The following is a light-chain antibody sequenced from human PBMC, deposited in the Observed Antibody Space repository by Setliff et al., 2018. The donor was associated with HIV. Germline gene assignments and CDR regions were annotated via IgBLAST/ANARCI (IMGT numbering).Light chain of an antibody. CDR3: CSFTGSSTLV. CDR2: DVS. V-gene: IGLV2-14*01. Sequence: SVLTQPASVSGSPGQSITISCTGTSSDVGGYNYVSWYQQHPDKAPKLIIYDVSKWPSGVSNRFSGSKSGNTASLTISGLQAEDEADYYCCSFTGSSTLVFGGGTKVTV. J-gene: IGLJ2*01. CDR1: SSDVGGYNY.